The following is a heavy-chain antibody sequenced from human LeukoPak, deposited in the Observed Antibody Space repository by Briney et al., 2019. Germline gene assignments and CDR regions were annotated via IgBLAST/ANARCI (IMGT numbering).Heavy chain of an antibody. CDR2: INHSGST. D-gene: IGHD6-13*01. V-gene: IGHV4-34*01. Sequence: SETLSLTCAVYGGPFSGYYWSWIRQPPGKGLEWIGEINHSGSTNYNPSLKSRVTISVDTSKNQFSLKLSSVTAADTAVYCCARGGGIAAAGTNFDYWGQGTLVTVSS. CDR3: ARGGGIAAAGTNFDY. J-gene: IGHJ4*02. CDR1: GGPFSGYY.